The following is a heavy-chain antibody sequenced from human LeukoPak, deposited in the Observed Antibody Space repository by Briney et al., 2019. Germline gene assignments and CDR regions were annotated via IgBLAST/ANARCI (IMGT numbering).Heavy chain of an antibody. J-gene: IGHJ4*02. CDR1: GFTFSSYE. CDR3: ATDRSSWSVPLDY. Sequence: PGGSLRLSCAASGFTFSSYEMNWVRQAPGKGLEWVSYISSSGSTIYYADSVKGRFTISRDNAKNSLYLQMNSLRAEGTAVYYCATDRSSWSVPLDYWGQGTLVTVSS. D-gene: IGHD6-13*01. CDR2: ISSSGSTI. V-gene: IGHV3-48*03.